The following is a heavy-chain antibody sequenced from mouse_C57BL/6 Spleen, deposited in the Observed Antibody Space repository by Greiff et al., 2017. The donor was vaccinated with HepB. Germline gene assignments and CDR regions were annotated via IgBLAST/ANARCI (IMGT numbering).Heavy chain of an antibody. CDR2: IDPSDSYT. J-gene: IGHJ3*01. Sequence: QVQLQQPGAVLVKPGASVTLSCKASGYTFTSYWMQWVKQRPGQGLEWIGEIDPSDSYTDYNQKFKGKATLTVDTSCSTAYRQLSSLTSEYSAVYYCAGGGYYGFAYWGQGTLVTISA. V-gene: IGHV1-50*01. CDR1: GYTFTSYW. D-gene: IGHD2-3*01. CDR3: AGGGYYGFAY.